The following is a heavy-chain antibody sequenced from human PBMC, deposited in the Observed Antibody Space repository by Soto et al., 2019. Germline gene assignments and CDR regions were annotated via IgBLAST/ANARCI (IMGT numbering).Heavy chain of an antibody. V-gene: IGHV5-51*01. CDR3: ARLTFYYDFWSSMAV. CDR1: GYSFTSYW. Sequence: GESLKISCKGSGYSFTSYWIGWVRQMPGKGLEWMGIIYPGDSDTRYSPSFQGQVTISADKSISTAYLQWSSLKASDTAMYYCARLTFYYDFWSSMAVWGQGTTVTVSS. J-gene: IGHJ6*02. CDR2: IYPGDSDT. D-gene: IGHD3-3*01.